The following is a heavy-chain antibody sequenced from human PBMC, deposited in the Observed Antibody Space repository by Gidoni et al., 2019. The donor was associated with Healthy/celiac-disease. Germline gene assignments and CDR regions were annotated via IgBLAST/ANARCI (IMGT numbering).Heavy chain of an antibody. CDR2: ISGSGGST. V-gene: IGHV3-23*01. Sequence: EVQMLESGGGLVQPGGSLRLSGAAAGLTFSSYAMSWVRQDPGKGLEVVSSISGSGGSTYYADSVKVRFTISRDNSKNTLYLQMNSLRAEDTAVYYCAKDRIAVAGFDYWGQGTLVTVSS. CDR3: AKDRIAVAGFDY. D-gene: IGHD6-19*01. CDR1: GLTFSSYA. J-gene: IGHJ4*02.